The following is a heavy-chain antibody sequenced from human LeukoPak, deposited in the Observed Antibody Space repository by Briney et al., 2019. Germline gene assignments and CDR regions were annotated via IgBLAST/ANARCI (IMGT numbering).Heavy chain of an antibody. CDR3: AKDAYDYVWGSAEIFDY. D-gene: IGHD3-16*01. J-gene: IGHJ4*02. CDR1: EFTFSSYT. V-gene: IGHV3-21*01. Sequence: GGSLRLSCAASEFTFSSYTMNWVRQAPGKGLEWVSSITSRSSYIYYVDSVKGRFTISRDNAKNSLYLQMNSLRAEDTAVYYCAKDAYDYVWGSAEIFDYWGQGTLVTVST. CDR2: ITSRSSYI.